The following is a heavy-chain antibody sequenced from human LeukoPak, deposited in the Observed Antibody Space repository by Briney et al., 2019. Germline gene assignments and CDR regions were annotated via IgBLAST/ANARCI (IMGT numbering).Heavy chain of an antibody. CDR2: INAGNDNK. Sequence: ASVKVSCKASGYIVSTYKIHWVRQAPGQGLEWMGWINAGNDNKIYSQKFQGRVTITRGTSASTVYMELSGLRSEDTAVYYCASENWFDPWGPGTPVTVSS. CDR3: ASENWFDP. V-gene: IGHV1-3*01. CDR1: GYIVSTYK. J-gene: IGHJ5*02.